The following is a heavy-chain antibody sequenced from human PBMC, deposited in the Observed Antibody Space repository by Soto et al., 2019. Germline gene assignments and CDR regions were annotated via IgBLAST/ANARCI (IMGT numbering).Heavy chain of an antibody. D-gene: IGHD2-21*01. V-gene: IGHV1-69*13. J-gene: IGHJ4*02. CDR3: ARAEPGESFNVFDY. Sequence: ASVNVSCKASGGTFSSYAISWVRQAPGQGLEWMGGIIPIFGTANYAQKFQGRVTITADESTSTAYMELSSLRSEDTAVYHCARAEPGESFNVFDYWGQGTLVTVSS. CDR2: IIPIFGTA. CDR1: GGTFSSYA.